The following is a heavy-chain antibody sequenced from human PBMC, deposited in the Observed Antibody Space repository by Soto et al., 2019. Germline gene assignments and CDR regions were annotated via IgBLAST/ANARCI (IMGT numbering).Heavy chain of an antibody. CDR3: ARDDSGAGPFDF. D-gene: IGHD1-26*01. CDR2: IWYDGSNR. J-gene: IGHJ4*02. V-gene: IGHV3-33*01. Sequence: QVQLVESGGGVVQPGRSLRLSCAASGFAFNNHGMHWVRQAPGKGLEWVALIWYDGSNRYDSDSVRGRFTISRDNSKNTLYLQMVSLTAEDTAVYYCARDDSGAGPFDFWGQGTLVTVSS. CDR1: GFAFNNHG.